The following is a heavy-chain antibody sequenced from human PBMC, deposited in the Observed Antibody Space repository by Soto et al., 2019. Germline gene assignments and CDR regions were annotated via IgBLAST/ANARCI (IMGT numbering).Heavy chain of an antibody. CDR1: GFTFSSYA. Sequence: GGSLRLSCAASGFTFSSYAMSWVRQAPGKGPEWVSAISGSGGSTYYADSVKGRFTISRDNSKNTLYLQMNSLRAEDTAVYYCAKRDGSVQLLPFDYWGQGTLVTVSS. J-gene: IGHJ4*02. D-gene: IGHD2-2*01. CDR2: ISGSGGST. CDR3: AKRDGSVQLLPFDY. V-gene: IGHV3-23*01.